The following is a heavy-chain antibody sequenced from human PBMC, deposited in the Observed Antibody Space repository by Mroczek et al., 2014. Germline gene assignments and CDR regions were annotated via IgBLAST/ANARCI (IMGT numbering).Heavy chain of an antibody. Sequence: QVQLQESGPGLVKPSETLSLTCTVSGGSISSSSYYWGWIRQPPGKGLEWIGSIYYSGSTYYNPSLKSRVTISVDTSKNQFSLKLSSVTAADTAVYYCARHGDQLLSRYDFWSGYHFTFDYWGQGTLVTVSS. J-gene: IGHJ4*02. D-gene: IGHD3-3*01. CDR3: ARHGDQLLSRYDFWSGYHFTFDY. CDR1: GGSISSSSYY. CDR2: IYYSGST. V-gene: IGHV4-39*01.